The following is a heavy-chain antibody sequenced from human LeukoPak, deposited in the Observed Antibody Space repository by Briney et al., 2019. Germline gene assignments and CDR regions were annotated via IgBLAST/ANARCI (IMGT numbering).Heavy chain of an antibody. Sequence: GGSLRLSCAASGFTFDDYGMSWVRQAPGKGLEWVAVISYDGSNKYYADSVKGRFTISRDNSKNTLYLQMNSLRAEDTAVYYCARGSVTMIVVVIDAFDIWGQGTMVTVSS. J-gene: IGHJ3*02. D-gene: IGHD3-22*01. V-gene: IGHV3-30*03. CDR1: GFTFDDYG. CDR2: ISYDGSNK. CDR3: ARGSVTMIVVVIDAFDI.